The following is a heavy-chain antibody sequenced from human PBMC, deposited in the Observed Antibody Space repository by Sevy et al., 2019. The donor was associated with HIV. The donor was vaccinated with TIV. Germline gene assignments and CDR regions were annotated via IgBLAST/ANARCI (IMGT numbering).Heavy chain of an antibody. J-gene: IGHJ4*02. CDR2: INEDGSEK. CDR1: GFSLSRYR. V-gene: IGHV3-7*01. CDR3: VRAIGTADSF. D-gene: IGHD2-2*01. Sequence: GGSLRLSCGASGFSLSRYRMLWVRQSPGKGLEWVANINEDGSEKYYLESVKGRFTISRDNAQKSVYLQMNNLRVDGTAVYYCVRAIGTADSFWGQGTLVTVSS.